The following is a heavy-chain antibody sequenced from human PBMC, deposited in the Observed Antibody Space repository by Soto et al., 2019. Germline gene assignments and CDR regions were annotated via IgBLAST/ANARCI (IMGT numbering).Heavy chain of an antibody. CDR3: ARDSPYSSSWWFDP. Sequence: SETLSLTCTVSGGSISSYYWSWIRQPPGKGLEWIGYIYYSGSTNYNPSLKSRVTISVDTSKNQFSLKLSSVTAADTAVYYCARDSPYSSSWWFDPWGQGTLVT. V-gene: IGHV4-59*01. CDR2: IYYSGST. J-gene: IGHJ5*02. CDR1: GGSISSYY. D-gene: IGHD6-13*01.